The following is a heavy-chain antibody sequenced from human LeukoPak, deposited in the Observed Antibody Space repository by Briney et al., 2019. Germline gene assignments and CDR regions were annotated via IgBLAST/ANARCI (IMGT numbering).Heavy chain of an antibody. CDR3: ARYGPFQQWLPGLLFDP. Sequence: PSETLSLTCAVYGESFSGYYWSWIRQPPGKGLEWIGEINHRGRTNYNPSLKSRVTISVDTSKNQFSLKLSSVTAADTAVYYCARYGPFQQWLPGLLFDPWGQGTLVTVSS. V-gene: IGHV4-34*01. CDR1: GESFSGYY. J-gene: IGHJ5*02. CDR2: INHRGRT. D-gene: IGHD6-19*01.